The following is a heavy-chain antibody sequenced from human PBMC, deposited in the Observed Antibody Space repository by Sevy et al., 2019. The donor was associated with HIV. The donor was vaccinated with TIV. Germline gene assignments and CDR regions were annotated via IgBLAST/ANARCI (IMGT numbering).Heavy chain of an antibody. V-gene: IGHV3-66*01. D-gene: IGHD3-22*01. J-gene: IGHJ2*01. CDR1: GFTFRRYA. CDR3: ARAVEDYSDSSAWDWYFDL. Sequence: GGSLRLSCEASGFTFRRYAMHWVRQAPGKGLEWVSGIFSGGNTHFADSVKGRFTISRDNSKNTLSLQMNSLSAEDTAVYYCARAVEDYSDSSAWDWYFDLWGRGTLVTVSS. CDR2: IFSGGNT.